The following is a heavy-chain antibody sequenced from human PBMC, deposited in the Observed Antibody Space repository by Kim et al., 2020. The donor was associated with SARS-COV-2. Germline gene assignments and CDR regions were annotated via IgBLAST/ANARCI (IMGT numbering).Heavy chain of an antibody. CDR2: IYYSGST. CDR3: ARALDYSSSWFDY. Sequence: SETLSLTCTVSGGSISSGGYYWSWIRQHPGKGLEWIGYIYYSGSTYYNPSLKSRVTISVDTSKNQFSLKLSSVTAADTAVYYCARALDYSSSWFDYWGQGTLVTISS. V-gene: IGHV4-31*03. CDR1: GGSISSGGYY. D-gene: IGHD6-13*01. J-gene: IGHJ4*02.